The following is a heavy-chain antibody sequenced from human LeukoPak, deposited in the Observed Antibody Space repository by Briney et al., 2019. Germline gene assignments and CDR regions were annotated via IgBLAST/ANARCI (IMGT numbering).Heavy chain of an antibody. J-gene: IGHJ5*02. D-gene: IGHD1-20*01. Sequence: SVTVSCKASGGTFSSYAISWVRQAPGQGLEWMGGIIPIFGTANYAQKFQGRVTITADESTSTAYMELSSLRSEDTAVYYCARARSITGTGRFDPWGQGTLVIVSS. V-gene: IGHV1-69*13. CDR3: ARARSITGTGRFDP. CDR2: IIPIFGTA. CDR1: GGTFSSYA.